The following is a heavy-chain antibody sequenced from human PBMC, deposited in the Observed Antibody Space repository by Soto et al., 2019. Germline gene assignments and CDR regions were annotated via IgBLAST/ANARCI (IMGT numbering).Heavy chain of an antibody. CDR1: GGTFSSYA. J-gene: IGHJ5*02. D-gene: IGHD3-3*01. Sequence: SVKVSCKASGGTFSSYAISWVRQAPGQGLEWMGGIIPIFGTANYAQKFQGRVTITADESTSTAYMELSSLRSEDTAVYYCAGAPFGYDFWSGYSYNWFDPWGQGTLVTVSS. V-gene: IGHV1-69*13. CDR3: AGAPFGYDFWSGYSYNWFDP. CDR2: IIPIFGTA.